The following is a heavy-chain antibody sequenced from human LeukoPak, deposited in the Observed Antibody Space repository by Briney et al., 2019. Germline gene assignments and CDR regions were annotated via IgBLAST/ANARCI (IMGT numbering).Heavy chain of an antibody. Sequence: GASVKVSCKPSGYTFTAYYIHWVRQAPGQGLEWMGWINPNSGGTNFAQKFQGRVTMTRDTSISTAYLELNSLRSEDTAVYYCARGTYYGSGSSTPGAFDIWGQGTTVTVSS. CDR3: ARGTYYGSGSSTPGAFDI. D-gene: IGHD3-10*01. J-gene: IGHJ3*02. CDR1: GYTFTAYY. CDR2: INPNSGGT. V-gene: IGHV1-2*02.